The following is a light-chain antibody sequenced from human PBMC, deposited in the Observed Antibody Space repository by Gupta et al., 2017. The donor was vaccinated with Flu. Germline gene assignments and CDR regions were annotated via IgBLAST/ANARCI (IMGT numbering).Light chain of an antibody. Sequence: DIQLTQSPSFLSASVGDRVTITCRASQGSSSDLAWYQQKPGGPPKLLIYSASTLQSGVPSRFSGSGSGTEFSLTISSLQPEDFATYFCQQFHTVPRSFGQGTKLEIK. CDR3: QQFHTVPRS. CDR1: QGSSSD. V-gene: IGKV1-9*01. J-gene: IGKJ2*04. CDR2: SAS.